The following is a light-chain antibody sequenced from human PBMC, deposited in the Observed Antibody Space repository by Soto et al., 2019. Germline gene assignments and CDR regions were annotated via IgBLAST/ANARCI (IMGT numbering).Light chain of an antibody. CDR1: SSDVGGYNY. V-gene: IGLV2-14*01. CDR3: YSYTSGTVWV. CDR2: DVT. J-gene: IGLJ3*02. Sequence: QSALTQPASVSGSPGQSITISCTGTSSDVGGYNYVSWYQQRPGQAPRLVIYDVTSRPSGVSNRFSGSKSGNTASLTISGLQAEDEADYYCYSYTSGTVWVFGGGTKVTVL.